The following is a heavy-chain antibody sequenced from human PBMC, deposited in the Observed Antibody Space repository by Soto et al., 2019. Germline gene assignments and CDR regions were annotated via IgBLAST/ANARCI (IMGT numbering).Heavy chain of an antibody. CDR2: ISSSSSTI. Sequence: GGSLRLSCAASGFTFSSYSMNWVRQAPGKGLEWVSYISSSSSTIYNADSVKGQFTISRDNAKNSLYLQMNSMRDEDTAVYYCARDLTLRSILRFLEWFPGYFDYWGQGTLVTVSS. D-gene: IGHD3-3*01. V-gene: IGHV3-48*02. CDR3: ARDLTLRSILRFLEWFPGYFDY. J-gene: IGHJ4*02. CDR1: GFTFSSYS.